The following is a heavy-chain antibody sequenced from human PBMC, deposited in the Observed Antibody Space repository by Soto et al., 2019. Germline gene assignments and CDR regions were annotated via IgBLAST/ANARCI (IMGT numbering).Heavy chain of an antibody. V-gene: IGHV3-30*18. Sequence: RGSLRLSCSASVFTFSSYGMHWFRQAPGKGLEWVAVISYDGSNKYYADSVKGRFTISRDNSKNTLYLQMNSLRAEDTAVYYCAKDEAAADYYYYGMDVWGQGTTVTVSS. J-gene: IGHJ6*02. CDR2: ISYDGSNK. D-gene: IGHD6-13*01. CDR3: AKDEAAADYYYYGMDV. CDR1: VFTFSSYG.